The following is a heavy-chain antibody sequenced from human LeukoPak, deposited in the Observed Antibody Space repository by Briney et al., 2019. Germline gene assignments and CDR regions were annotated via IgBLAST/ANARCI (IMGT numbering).Heavy chain of an antibody. Sequence: ASVKVSCKASGYTFTGYYMHWVRQAPGQGLEWMGRINPNSGGTNYAQKFQGRVTMTRDTSISTACMELSRLRSDDTAVYYCARGNWNYLVYFDYWGQGTLVTVSS. D-gene: IGHD1-7*01. CDR1: GYTFTGYY. J-gene: IGHJ4*02. CDR3: ARGNWNYLVYFDY. V-gene: IGHV1-2*06. CDR2: INPNSGGT.